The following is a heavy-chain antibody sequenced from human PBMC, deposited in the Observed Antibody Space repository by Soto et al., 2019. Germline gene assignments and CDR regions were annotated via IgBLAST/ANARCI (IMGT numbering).Heavy chain of an antibody. CDR2: IYSSGST. J-gene: IGHJ5*02. CDR1: GGSISSYY. D-gene: IGHD3-10*01. V-gene: IGHV4-4*07. Sequence: SETLSLTCTVSGGSISSYYWSWIRQPAGKELEWIGRIYSSGSTSYNPSLKSRVTMSVDTSKSQFSLRLSSVTAADTAVYYCARGLSRSFDPWGQGTLVTVSS. CDR3: ARGLSRSFDP.